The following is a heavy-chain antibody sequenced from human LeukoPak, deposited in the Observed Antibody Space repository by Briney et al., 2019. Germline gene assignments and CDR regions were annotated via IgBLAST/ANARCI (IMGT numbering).Heavy chain of an antibody. CDR2: IYYSGST. Sequence: SETLSPTSTVAVRYISTRNNYWAWIRPPPGKGLEWIGNIYYSGSTYYNPSLKSRVSLAIDTTMNQCSLKVNSLTVADTAVYYCARFFYYDASRPPFWGQGTLVAVTS. D-gene: IGHD3-16*01. J-gene: IGHJ4*02. V-gene: IGHV4-39*01. CDR3: ARFFYYDASRPPF. CDR1: VRYISTRNNY.